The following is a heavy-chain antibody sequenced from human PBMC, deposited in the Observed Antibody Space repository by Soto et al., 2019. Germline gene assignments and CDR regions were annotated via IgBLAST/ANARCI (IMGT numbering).Heavy chain of an antibody. CDR3: ARDPHPDIVATISYYGMDV. Sequence: SLRLSCAASGSIFSSYGMHWVRQAPGKGLEWVAVTSYDGRNTNYADSVRGRFTISRDNSKNTLYPQMNSLRAEDTAVYYCARDPHPDIVATISYYGMDVWGQGTTVTVSS. J-gene: IGHJ6*02. CDR1: GSIFSSYG. CDR2: TSYDGRNT. V-gene: IGHV3-30*03. D-gene: IGHD5-12*01.